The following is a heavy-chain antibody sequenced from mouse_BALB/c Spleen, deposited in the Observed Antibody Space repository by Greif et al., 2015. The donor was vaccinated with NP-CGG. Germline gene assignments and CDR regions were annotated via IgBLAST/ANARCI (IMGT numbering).Heavy chain of an antibody. CDR2: INPNNGGT. Sequence: VQLKESGPELVKPGASVKISCKTSGYTFTEYTMHWVKQSHGKSLEWTGGINPNNGGTSYNQKFKGKATLTVDKSSSTAYMELRSLTSEDSAVYYCARYLVSYAMDYWGQGTSVTVSA. CDR3: ARYLVSYAMDY. D-gene: IGHD6-2*01. J-gene: IGHJ4*01. V-gene: IGHV1-18*01. CDR1: GYTFTEYT.